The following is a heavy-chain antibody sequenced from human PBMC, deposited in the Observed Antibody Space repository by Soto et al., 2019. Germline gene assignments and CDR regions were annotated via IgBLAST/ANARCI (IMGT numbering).Heavy chain of an antibody. J-gene: IGHJ4*02. D-gene: IGHD2-2*01. CDR1: GFTFSTYA. CDR2: ISYDGSNT. V-gene: IGHV3-30-3*01. Sequence: LSLSCAVSGFTFSTYAMHWVRQAPGKGLEWVAVISYDGSNTYYADSVKGRFTISRDNMLYLQMNSLRAEDTAVYYCARDQGRSITCQLDYWGQGTLVTVSS. CDR3: ARDQGRSITCQLDY.